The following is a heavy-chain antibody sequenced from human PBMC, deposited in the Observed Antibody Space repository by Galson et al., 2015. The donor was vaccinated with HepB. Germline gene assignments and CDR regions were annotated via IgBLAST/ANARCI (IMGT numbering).Heavy chain of an antibody. J-gene: IGHJ4*02. Sequence: QSGAEVKKPGESLKISCKASGYSFSTYWIGWVRQMPGKGLEWMGIIYPVDSDTRYNPSFQGQVTISSDRSINTAYLQWSSLKASDNAIYYCVRHDLDGVTFDYWGQGSLVTVSS. CDR1: GYSFSTYW. V-gene: IGHV5-51*01. D-gene: IGHD4-17*01. CDR3: VRHDLDGVTFDY. CDR2: IYPVDSDT.